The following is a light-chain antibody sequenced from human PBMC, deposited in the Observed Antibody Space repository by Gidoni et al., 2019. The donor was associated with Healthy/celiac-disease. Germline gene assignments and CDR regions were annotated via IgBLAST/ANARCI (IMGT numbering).Light chain of an antibody. J-gene: IGKJ4*01. V-gene: IGKV1-33*01. CDR3: QQYDNLPPKLT. Sequence: DIQMTQSPSSLSASVGDRVTITCQASQDISNYLNWYQQKPGKAPKLLFYDASNLETGVPSRFSGSGSGTDFTFTISSLQPEDIATYYCQQYDNLPPKLTFGGGTKVEIK. CDR1: QDISNY. CDR2: DAS.